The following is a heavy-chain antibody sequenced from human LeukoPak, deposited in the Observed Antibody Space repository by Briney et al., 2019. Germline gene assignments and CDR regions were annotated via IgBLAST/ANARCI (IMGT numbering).Heavy chain of an antibody. CDR3: ARLTVWGSYRYDP. Sequence: GASVKVSCKASGGTFSSYAISWVRQAPGQGLEWMGRIIPIFGTANYAQKFQGRVTITTDESTSTAYMELSSLRSEDTAVYYCARLTVWGSYRYDPWGQGTLVTVS. D-gene: IGHD3-16*02. CDR1: GGTFSSYA. CDR2: IIPIFGTA. J-gene: IGHJ5*02. V-gene: IGHV1-69*05.